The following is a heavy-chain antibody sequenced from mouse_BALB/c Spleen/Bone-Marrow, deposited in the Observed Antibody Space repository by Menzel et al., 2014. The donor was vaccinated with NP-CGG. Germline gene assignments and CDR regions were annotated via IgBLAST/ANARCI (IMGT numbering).Heavy chain of an antibody. D-gene: IGHD1-1*01. CDR3: ARQYGSSYFDY. J-gene: IGHJ2*01. CDR2: ISGGGSYT. Sequence: SGGGLVKPGGSLKLSCAASGFTFXSYGMSWVRQTPEKRLEWVATISGGGSYTYYPDSVKGRFTISRDNAKNNLYLQMSSLRSEDTALYYCARQYGSSYFDYWGQGTTLTVSS. V-gene: IGHV5-9-2*01. CDR1: GFTFXSYG.